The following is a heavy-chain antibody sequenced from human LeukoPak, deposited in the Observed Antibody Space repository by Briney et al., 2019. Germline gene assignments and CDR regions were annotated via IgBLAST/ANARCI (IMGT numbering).Heavy chain of an antibody. CDR2: IYPCDYDT. CDR1: GYSFISYW. CDR3: ARKVVVAATESDAFDI. J-gene: IGHJ3*02. V-gene: IGHV5-51*01. D-gene: IGHD2-15*01. Sequence: GESLKISCKGFGYSFISYWIGWARQMPGKGLDWMGFIYPCDYDTRYGASFQGQVNISADKSISTAYLKWSSLKASDTAMYYCARKVVVAATESDAFDIWGQGTMVTASS.